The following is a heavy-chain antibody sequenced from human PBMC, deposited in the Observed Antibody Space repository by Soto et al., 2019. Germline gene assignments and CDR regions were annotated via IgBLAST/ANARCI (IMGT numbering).Heavy chain of an antibody. CDR2: IWYDGSNK. CDR1: GVTFSSYG. J-gene: IGHJ5*02. V-gene: IGHV3-33*01. CDR3: ARDPVTHYGDYNWFDP. Sequence: GGPLRVSCAAAGVTFSSYGTHWVRQAPDKGLEWVAVIWYDGSNKYYADSVKGRFTISRDNSKNTLYLQMNSLRAEDTAVYYCARDPVTHYGDYNWFDPWGQGTLVTVSS. D-gene: IGHD4-17*01.